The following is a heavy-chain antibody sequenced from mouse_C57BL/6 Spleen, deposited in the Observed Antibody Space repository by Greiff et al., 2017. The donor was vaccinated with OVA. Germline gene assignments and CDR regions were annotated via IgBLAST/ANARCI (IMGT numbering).Heavy chain of an antibody. CDR3: ARSRGDYYGSSWYFDV. J-gene: IGHJ1*03. CDR1: VFTFTDYY. D-gene: IGHD1-1*01. CDR2: IRNKANGSTT. V-gene: IGHV7-3*01. Sequence: DVMLVESGGGLVPPGGSLRLSCAASVFTFTDYYMSWVRQPPGKALEWLGFIRNKANGSTTEYRASFKGRFTISRDNSQSILYLQMKALRAEDSATYCCARSRGDYYGSSWYFDVWGTGTTVTVSS.